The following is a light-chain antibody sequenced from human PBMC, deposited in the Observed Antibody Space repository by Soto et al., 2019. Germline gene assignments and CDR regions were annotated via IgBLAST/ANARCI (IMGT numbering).Light chain of an antibody. CDR1: SSDVGTYNL. CDR2: EGS. Sequence: QSVLTQPASVSGSPGQSITISCTGTSSDVGTYNLVSWHQHHPGKAPKLIIYEGSKRPSGVSNRFSGSKSGNTASLTTSGLQAEDEADYYCCSFAVGSTLVFGGGTKVTVL. V-gene: IGLV2-23*01. J-gene: IGLJ2*01. CDR3: CSFAVGSTLV.